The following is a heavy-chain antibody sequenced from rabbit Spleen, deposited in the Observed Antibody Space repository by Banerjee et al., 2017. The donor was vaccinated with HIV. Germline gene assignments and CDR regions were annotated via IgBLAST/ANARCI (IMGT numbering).Heavy chain of an antibody. CDR2: IYTTSGST. V-gene: IGHV1S43*01. J-gene: IGHJ4*01. Sequence: EQVEESGGDLVKPEGSLTLTCKASGIDFSSYYYMCWVRQAPGKGLELIACIYTTSGSTWYASWVNGRFTISRSTSLNTVDLQMTSLTAADTATYFCARDLENYAYTSYLDLWGPGTLVTVS. CDR3: ARDLENYAYTSYLDL. D-gene: IGHD8-1*01. CDR1: GIDFSSYYY.